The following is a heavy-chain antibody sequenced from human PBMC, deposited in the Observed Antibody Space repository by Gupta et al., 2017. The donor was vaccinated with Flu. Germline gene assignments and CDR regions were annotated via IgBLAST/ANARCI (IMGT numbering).Heavy chain of an antibody. V-gene: IGHV3-33*01. CDR2: RWYDGSNK. CDR3: ARGGQYQLSRENY. D-gene: IGHD2-2*01. CDR1: GLSFGSYG. J-gene: IGHJ4*02. Sequence: QVQLVESGGGVVQPGTSLRLSCVVSGLSFGSYGMRWVRPAPGKGLEWVAIRWYDGSNKYYADSVKGRFTIARDNSKNTLFLQMNSLRAEDTAVYYCARGGQYQLSRENYWGQGTLVTVSS.